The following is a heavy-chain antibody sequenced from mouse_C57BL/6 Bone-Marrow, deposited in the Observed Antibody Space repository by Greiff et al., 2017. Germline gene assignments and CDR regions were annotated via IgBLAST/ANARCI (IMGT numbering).Heavy chain of an antibody. CDR2: IDPNSGGT. D-gene: IGHD1-1*01. CDR1: GYTFTSYW. Sequence: QVQLQQPGAELVKPGASVKLSCKASGYTFTSYWMHWVKQRPGRGLEWIGRIDPNSGGTKYTEKFKSKATLTVDKPSSTAYMQRSSLTSEDSAVYYCASAHYYCSSDGYFDYWGQGTTLTVSS. V-gene: IGHV1-72*01. CDR3: ASAHYYCSSDGYFDY. J-gene: IGHJ2*01.